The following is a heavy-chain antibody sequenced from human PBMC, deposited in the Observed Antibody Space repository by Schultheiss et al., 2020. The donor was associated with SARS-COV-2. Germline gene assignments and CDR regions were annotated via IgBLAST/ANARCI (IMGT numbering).Heavy chain of an antibody. Sequence: GGSLRLSCAASGFNFSRYSVHWVRQAPGKGLVWVSYINGDGSRATYAESVKGRFTMSRDNARNTVYLQVKSLRAEDTAVYYCATTETPRSWGQGTLVTVSS. J-gene: IGHJ4*02. V-gene: IGHV3-74*01. CDR1: GFNFSRYS. CDR3: ATTETPRS. CDR2: INGDGSRA.